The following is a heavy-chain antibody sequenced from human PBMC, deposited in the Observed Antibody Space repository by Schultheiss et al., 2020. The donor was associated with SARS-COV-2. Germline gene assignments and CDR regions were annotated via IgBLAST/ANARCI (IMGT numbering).Heavy chain of an antibody. CDR1: GYTFTGYY. V-gene: IGHV1-18*04. J-gene: IGHJ4*02. Sequence: ASVKVSCKASGYTFTGYYMHWVRQAPGQGLEWMGWISAYNGNTNYAQKLQGRVTMTTDTSTSTAYMELRSLRSDDTAVYYCARDAGGYLVDYWGQGTLVTVSS. D-gene: IGHD1-26*01. CDR3: ARDAGGYLVDY. CDR2: ISAYNGNT.